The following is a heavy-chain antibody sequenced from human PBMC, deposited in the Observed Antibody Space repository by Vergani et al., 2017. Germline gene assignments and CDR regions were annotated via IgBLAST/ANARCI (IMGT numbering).Heavy chain of an antibody. D-gene: IGHD5-12*01. Sequence: EVQLLESGGDLVQPGGSLRLSCAASGFTFNHYAMNWVRQAPGKGLEWVSGISGSGGSTYYAGSVKGRFTLSRDSSKNTLYLQMNSLSAGATAVYYCAKANPRNSGYDYLYYDHAMDVWGQGTTVTVSS. J-gene: IGHJ6*02. V-gene: IGHV3-23*01. CDR1: GFTFNHYA. CDR2: ISGSGGST. CDR3: AKANPRNSGYDYLYYDHAMDV.